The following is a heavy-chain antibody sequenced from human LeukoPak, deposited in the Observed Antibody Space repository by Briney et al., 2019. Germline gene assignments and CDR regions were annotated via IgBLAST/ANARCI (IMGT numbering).Heavy chain of an antibody. J-gene: IGHJ4*02. CDR2: IKQDGREK. V-gene: IGHV3-7*01. D-gene: IGHD2-15*01. CDR3: ARARRYLGYCSGGSCYGYFDY. CDR1: GFTFSSYW. Sequence: PGGSLRLSCAASGFTFSSYWLSWVRPAPGRGLERVANIKQDGREKYYVDSVKGRFTISRDNAKNSLYLQMNSLRAEDTAVYYCARARRYLGYCSGGSCYGYFDYWGQGTLVTVSS.